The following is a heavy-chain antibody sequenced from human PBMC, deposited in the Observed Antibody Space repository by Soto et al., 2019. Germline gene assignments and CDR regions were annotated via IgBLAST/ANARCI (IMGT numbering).Heavy chain of an antibody. J-gene: IGHJ4*02. Sequence: AGGSLRLSCAASGFTFSSYWMSWVRQAPGKGLEWVANIKQDGSEKYYVDSVKGRFTISRDNAKNSLYLQMNSLRAEDTAVYYCARDSSYYDFWSGYYPVFHYWGQGTLGTVS. CDR3: ARDSSYYDFWSGYYPVFHY. D-gene: IGHD3-3*01. CDR1: GFTFSSYW. V-gene: IGHV3-7*01. CDR2: IKQDGSEK.